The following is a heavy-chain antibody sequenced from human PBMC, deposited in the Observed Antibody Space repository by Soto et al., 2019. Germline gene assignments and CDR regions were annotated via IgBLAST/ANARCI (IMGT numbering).Heavy chain of an antibody. D-gene: IGHD5-18*01. CDR1: GFTFDDYA. V-gene: IGHV3-9*01. Sequence: GGSLRLSCAASGFTFDDYAMHWVRQAPGKGLEWVSGISWNSGSIGYADSVKGRFTISRDNAKNSLYLQMNSLRAEDTALYYCVKSNGPLTKSGCYMDVWGKGTTVTVSS. J-gene: IGHJ6*03. CDR2: ISWNSGSI. CDR3: VKSNGPLTKSGCYMDV.